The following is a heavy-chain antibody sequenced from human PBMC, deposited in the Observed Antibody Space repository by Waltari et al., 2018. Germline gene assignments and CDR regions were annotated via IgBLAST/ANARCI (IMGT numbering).Heavy chain of an antibody. CDR2: MSYDGSTK. CDR3: VGTDYVSGTNRLQSFV. J-gene: IGHJ4*02. D-gene: IGHD3-10*01. V-gene: IGHV3-30*14. CDR1: GFTFSSYS. Sequence: LVESGGGVVQPGRSLRLSCAASGFTFSSYSMHWVRQAPNQGVEWGAVMSYDGSTKNYSDSVKGRFTISRETSQNTLFLQMNSLRPEDTAMYYCVGTDYVSGTNRLQSFVWGQGALVTVSS.